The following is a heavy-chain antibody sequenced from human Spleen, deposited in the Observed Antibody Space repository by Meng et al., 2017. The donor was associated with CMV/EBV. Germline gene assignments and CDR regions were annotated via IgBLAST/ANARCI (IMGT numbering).Heavy chain of an antibody. CDR3: TTDPPGGY. Sequence: LSCAASGFTFSNAWMSWVRQAPGKGLEWVSRIKSKTDGGTTDYAAPVKGRLTISRDDSKNTLYLQMNSLKTEDTAVYYCTTDPPGGYWGQGTLVTVSS. V-gene: IGHV3-15*01. CDR2: IKSKTDGGTT. D-gene: IGHD1-26*01. CDR1: GFTFSNAW. J-gene: IGHJ4*02.